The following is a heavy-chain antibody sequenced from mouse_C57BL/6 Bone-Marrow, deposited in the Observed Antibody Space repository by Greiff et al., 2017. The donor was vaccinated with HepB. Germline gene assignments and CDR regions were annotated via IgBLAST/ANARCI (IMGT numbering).Heavy chain of an antibody. CDR2: IYPGDGDT. CDR1: GYAFSSYW. D-gene: IGHD1-1*01. V-gene: IGHV1-80*01. Sequence: VQLVESGAELVKPGASVKISCKASGYAFSSYWMNWVKQRPGKGLECIGQIYPGDGDTNYNGKFKGKATLTADKSSSTAYMQLSSLTSEDSAVYFCARRDYGSSYYDYWGQGTTLTVSS. J-gene: IGHJ2*01. CDR3: ARRDYGSSYYDY.